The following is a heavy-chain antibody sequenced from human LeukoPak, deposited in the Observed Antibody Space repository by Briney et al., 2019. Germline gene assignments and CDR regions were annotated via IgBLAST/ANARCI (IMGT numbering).Heavy chain of an antibody. CDR1: GGSFSGYY. V-gene: IGHV4-34*01. CDR2: INHSGST. Sequence: PSETLSLTCAVYGGSFSGYYWSWIRQPPGKGLEWIGEINHSGSTNYNPSLKSRVTISVDTSKNQFSLKLSSVTAADTAVYYCARLSSVKGSSGWPVHDYWGQGTLVTVSS. J-gene: IGHJ4*02. CDR3: ARLSSVKGSSGWPVHDY. D-gene: IGHD6-19*01.